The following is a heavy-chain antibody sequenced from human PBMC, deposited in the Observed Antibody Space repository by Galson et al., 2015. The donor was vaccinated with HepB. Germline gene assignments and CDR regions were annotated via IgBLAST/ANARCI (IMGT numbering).Heavy chain of an antibody. Sequence: SLRLSCAASGFTFSSYSMNWVRQAPGKGLEWVSSISSSSSYIYYADSVKGRFTISRDNAKNSLYLQMNSLRAEDTAVYYCARNSYGYLDAFDIWGQGTMVTVSS. J-gene: IGHJ3*02. CDR3: ARNSYGYLDAFDI. D-gene: IGHD5-18*01. CDR1: GFTFSSYS. CDR2: ISSSSSYI. V-gene: IGHV3-21*01.